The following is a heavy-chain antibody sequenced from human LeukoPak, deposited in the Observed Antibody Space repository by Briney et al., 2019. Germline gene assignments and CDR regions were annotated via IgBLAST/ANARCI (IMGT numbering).Heavy chain of an antibody. J-gene: IGHJ4*02. CDR3: AREAWSGYWPSYDY. V-gene: IGHV4-59*01. D-gene: IGHD3-3*01. CDR2: IYYSGST. CDR1: GGSISSYY. Sequence: SETLSLTCTVSGGSISSYYWSWIRQPPGKGLEWIGYIYYSGSTNCNPSLKSRVTISVDTSKNQFSLKLSSVTAADTAVYYCAREAWSGYWPSYDYWGQGTLVTVSS.